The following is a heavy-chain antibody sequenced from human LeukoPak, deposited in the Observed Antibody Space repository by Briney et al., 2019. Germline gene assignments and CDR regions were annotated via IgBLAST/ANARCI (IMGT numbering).Heavy chain of an antibody. CDR2: INPNSGGT. V-gene: IGHV1-2*02. D-gene: IGHD3-22*01. Sequence: ASVKVSCKASGYTFTGYYMHWVRQAPGQGLEWMGWINPNSGGTNYAQKFQCRVTMTRDTSISTAYMELSRLRSDDTAVYYCARDYYYDSSGYYDYWGQGTLVTVSS. J-gene: IGHJ4*02. CDR1: GYTFTGYY. CDR3: ARDYYYDSSGYYDY.